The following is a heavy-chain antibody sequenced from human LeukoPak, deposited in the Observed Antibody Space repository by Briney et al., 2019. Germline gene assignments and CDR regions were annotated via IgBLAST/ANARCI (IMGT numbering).Heavy chain of an antibody. Sequence: GGSLRLSCAASGFTFSSYAMSWVRQAPGKGLEWVSAISGSGGSTYYADSVKGRFTISRDNSKNTLYLQMNSLRAEDTAVYYCAKHGRELPRPGYYYMDVWGKGTTVTASS. V-gene: IGHV3-23*01. D-gene: IGHD1-26*01. CDR2: ISGSGGST. CDR1: GFTFSSYA. CDR3: AKHGRELPRPGYYYMDV. J-gene: IGHJ6*03.